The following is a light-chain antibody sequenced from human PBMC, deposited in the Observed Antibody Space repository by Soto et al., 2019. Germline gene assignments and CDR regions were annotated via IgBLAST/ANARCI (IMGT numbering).Light chain of an antibody. V-gene: IGKV3-20*01. CDR2: GSV. Sequence: EIVLTQSPGTLSLSPGERATLSCRASQSVSSSYFAWYQQKPGQAPKLLIYGSVSRATGIPDRFSGSGSGTDFTLTISKLEPEDFAVYYCQHYGSTPWSFGQGTKVEIK. J-gene: IGKJ1*01. CDR1: QSVSSSY. CDR3: QHYGSTPWS.